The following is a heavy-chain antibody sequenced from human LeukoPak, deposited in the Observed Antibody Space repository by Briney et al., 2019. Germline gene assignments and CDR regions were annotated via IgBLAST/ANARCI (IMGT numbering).Heavy chain of an antibody. D-gene: IGHD1-26*01. CDR1: GFTFSSYS. V-gene: IGHV3-21*01. Sequence: PGGSLRLSCAASGFTFSSYSMNWVRQAPGKGLEWVSSISSSSSYIYYADSVKGRFTISRDNAENSLYLQMNSLRAEDTAVYYCARDLRELPAYYDYWGQGTLVTVSS. CDR2: ISSSSSYI. CDR3: ARDLRELPAYYDY. J-gene: IGHJ4*02.